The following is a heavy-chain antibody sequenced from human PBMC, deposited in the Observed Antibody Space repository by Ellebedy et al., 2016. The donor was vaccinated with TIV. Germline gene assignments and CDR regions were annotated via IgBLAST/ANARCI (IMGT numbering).Heavy chain of an antibody. CDR2: IHAGTGNT. V-gene: IGHV1-3*01. CDR3: ARSTYADLDF. D-gene: IGHD3-16*01. CDR1: GYSFSSYN. Sequence: ASVKVSCXASGYSFSSYNIHWVRQAPGQSLEWLGFIHAGTGNTKYSLKFQGTVTFSRETSANVAYMELTSLMSEDTAIYYCARSTYADLDFWGRGTLVTVSS. J-gene: IGHJ1*01.